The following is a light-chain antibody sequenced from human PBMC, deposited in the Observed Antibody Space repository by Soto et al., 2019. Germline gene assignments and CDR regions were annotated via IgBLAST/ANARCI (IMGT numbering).Light chain of an antibody. CDR3: CSYAGRYTWV. J-gene: IGLJ3*02. CDR1: SSDVGGYNY. V-gene: IGLV2-11*01. CDR2: DVS. Sequence: SALTQPRSVSGSPGQSVTISCTGTSSDVGGYNYVSWYQQHPGKAPKLMIYDVSKRPSGVPDRFSGSKSGNTASLTISGLQAEDEAYYYCCSYAGRYTWVFGGGTKLTVL.